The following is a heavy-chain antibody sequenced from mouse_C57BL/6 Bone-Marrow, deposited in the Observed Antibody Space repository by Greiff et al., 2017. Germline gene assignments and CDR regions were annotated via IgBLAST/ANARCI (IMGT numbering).Heavy chain of an antibody. J-gene: IGHJ2*01. CDR2: INPYNGGT. Sequence: VQLQQSGPVLVKPGASVKMSCKASGYTFTDYYMNWVKQSHGKSLEWIGVINPYNGGTSYNQKFKGKATLTVDKSSSTAYMELNSLTSEDSAVYYCARAGYYYFDYWGQGTTLTDSS. CDR1: GYTFTDYY. D-gene: IGHD2-3*01. CDR3: ARAGYYYFDY. V-gene: IGHV1-19*01.